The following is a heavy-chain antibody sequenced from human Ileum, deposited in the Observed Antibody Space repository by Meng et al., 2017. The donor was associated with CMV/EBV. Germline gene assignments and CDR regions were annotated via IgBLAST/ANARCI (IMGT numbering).Heavy chain of an antibody. J-gene: IGHJ4*02. CDR3: ARPPARMLDY. Sequence: GGSLKTSCVASGFTFSTYWMTWVRQVPGKGLEWVANINEDGSAKHYVDSVKGRFTISRDNAKNSLFLQMNTLRVEDTAVYYCARPPARMLDYWGQGELVTVSS. D-gene: IGHD2-2*01. CDR1: GFTFSTYW. CDR2: INEDGSAK. V-gene: IGHV3-7*01.